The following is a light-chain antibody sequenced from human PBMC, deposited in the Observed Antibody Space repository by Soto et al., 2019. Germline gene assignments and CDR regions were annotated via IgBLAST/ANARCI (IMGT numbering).Light chain of an antibody. J-gene: IGLJ2*01. Sequence: QSVLTQPASVSGSPGQSITISCSGTSSDVGGYHYVSWYQQHPGKAPKLMISDVSNRPSGVSDRFSGSKSGSTASLAISGLLAEDEADYYCSSYTSTGTLVFGGGTKLTVL. V-gene: IGLV2-14*03. CDR2: DVS. CDR1: SSDVGGYHY. CDR3: SSYTSTGTLV.